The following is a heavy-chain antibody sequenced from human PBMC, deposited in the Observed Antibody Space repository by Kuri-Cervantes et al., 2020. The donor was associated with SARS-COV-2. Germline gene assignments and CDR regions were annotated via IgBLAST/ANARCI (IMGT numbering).Heavy chain of an antibody. Sequence: ETLSLTCAVSGYSISSGYFWGWIRQPPGKGLVWVSRINPDGSYTNNADSVKGRFTLSRDNAKNMLFLQMNSLRAEDTAVYYCVRDGDHWNFDYWGQGTLVTVSS. CDR3: VRDGDHWNFDY. J-gene: IGHJ4*02. CDR1: GYSISSGYF. D-gene: IGHD1-1*01. V-gene: IGHV3-74*01. CDR2: INPDGSYT.